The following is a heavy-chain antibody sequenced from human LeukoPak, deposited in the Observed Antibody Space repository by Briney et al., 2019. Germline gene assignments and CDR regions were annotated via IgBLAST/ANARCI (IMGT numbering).Heavy chain of an antibody. V-gene: IGHV3-66*01. Sequence: GGSLRLSCAASGFTVSSNFMSRVRQAPGKGLEWVSVIYTGGSTYYADSVKGRFTISRDKSKNTLYLQMNSLRAEDTAVYYCAREYYGSGSYYNVGYWGQGTLVTVSS. D-gene: IGHD3-10*01. CDR2: IYTGGST. CDR1: GFTVSSNF. J-gene: IGHJ4*02. CDR3: AREYYGSGSYYNVGY.